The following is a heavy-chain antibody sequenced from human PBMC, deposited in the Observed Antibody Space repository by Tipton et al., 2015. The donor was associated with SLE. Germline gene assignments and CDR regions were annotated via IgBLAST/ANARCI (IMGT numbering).Heavy chain of an antibody. Sequence: LRLSCTVSGGSISSGSYYWSWIRQPPGKGLEWIGHIFYTGSTRYNPSLKSRVTISVDTSKSQFSLKLSSVTAADTAVYYCAREGVPRTRGFDYWGQGTLVTVSS. V-gene: IGHV4-61*01. CDR1: GGSISSGSYY. CDR2: IFYTGST. CDR3: AREGVPRTRGFDY. D-gene: IGHD1-1*01. J-gene: IGHJ4*02.